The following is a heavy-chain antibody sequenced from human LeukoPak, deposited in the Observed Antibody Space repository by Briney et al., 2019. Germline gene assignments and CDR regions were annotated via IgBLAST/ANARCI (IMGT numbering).Heavy chain of an antibody. J-gene: IGHJ6*02. CDR3: ARDGLGYCSGGSCFGGGDYYYGMDV. Sequence: GESLKISCKGSGYSFNNDWIGWGRQMPGKGLKWMGISYPGDSETRYRTSFQGQVTITGDKSISTAYLQWSSLNAADTAIYYCARDGLGYCSGGSCFGGGDYYYGMDVWGQGTTVTVSS. CDR1: GYSFNNDW. D-gene: IGHD2-15*01. CDR2: SYPGDSET. V-gene: IGHV5-51*01.